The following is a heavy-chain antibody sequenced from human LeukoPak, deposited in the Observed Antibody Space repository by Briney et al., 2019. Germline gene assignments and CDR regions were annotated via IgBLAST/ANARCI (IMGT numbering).Heavy chain of an antibody. J-gene: IGHJ3*02. CDR3: ARETYCSSTSCYSGDAFDI. CDR1: GFTFSSYS. Sequence: GGSLRLSCAASGFTFSSYSMNWVRQAPGKGLERVSSISSSSSYIYYADSVKGRFTISRDNAKNSLYLQMNSLRAEDTAVYYCARETYCSSTSCYSGDAFDIWGQGTMVTVSS. CDR2: ISSSSSYI. D-gene: IGHD2-2*01. V-gene: IGHV3-21*01.